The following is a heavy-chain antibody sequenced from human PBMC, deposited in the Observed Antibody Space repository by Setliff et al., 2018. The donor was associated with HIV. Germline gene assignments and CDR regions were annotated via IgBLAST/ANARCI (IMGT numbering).Heavy chain of an antibody. J-gene: IGHJ4*02. Sequence: PGGSLRLSCTASGFRFSNYAMTWVRQAPGKGLEWISYISSSSSTIYYADSVKGRFTISRDNSKNTLYLQMNSLRAEDTAVYYCAKKNAVAGPFDYWGQGTLVTVSS. V-gene: IGHV3-48*01. CDR1: GFRFSNYA. D-gene: IGHD6-19*01. CDR3: AKKNAVAGPFDY. CDR2: ISSSSSTI.